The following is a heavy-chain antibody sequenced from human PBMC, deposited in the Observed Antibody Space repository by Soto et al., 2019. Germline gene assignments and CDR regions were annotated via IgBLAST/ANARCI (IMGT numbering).Heavy chain of an antibody. J-gene: IGHJ4*02. CDR2: IGTAGDT. CDR1: GFTVSSYD. V-gene: IGHV3-13*01. CDR3: ARGTPYSSGWYFDY. D-gene: IGHD6-19*01. Sequence: EVQLVESGGGLVQPGGSLRLSCVASGFTVSSYDMHWVRQATGKGLEWVSAIGTAGDTYYPGSVKGRFTISRENAKNSLYLQMNSLRAGDTAVYYCARGTPYSSGWYFDYWGQGTLVTVSS.